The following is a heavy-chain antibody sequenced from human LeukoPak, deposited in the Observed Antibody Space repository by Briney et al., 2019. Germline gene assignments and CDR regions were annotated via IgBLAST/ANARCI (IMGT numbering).Heavy chain of an antibody. CDR3: ANRRGYDAFDI. J-gene: IGHJ3*02. CDR2: IYQSGNT. CDR1: GDSISSGGYS. D-gene: IGHD3-22*01. V-gene: IGHV4-30-2*01. Sequence: SETLSLTCAVSGDSISSGGYSWSWIRQPPGEGLEWIGYIYQSGNTYYNPSLQSRATISVDRSKNQFSLILTSVTAADTAVYYCANRRGYDAFDIWGQGTMVTVSS.